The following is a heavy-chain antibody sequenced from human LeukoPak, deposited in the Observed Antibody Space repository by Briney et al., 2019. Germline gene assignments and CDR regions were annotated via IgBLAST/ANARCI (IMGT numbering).Heavy chain of an antibody. CDR3: ARLRGSSGYGYYYYMDV. CDR1: VVSMNGYY. Sequence: SETLSLTCSVSVVSMNGYYWSWLRQSAGNRLEWIGHVDSSGSTNYNPSLKSRVTISVDTSKNQFSLKLSSVTAADTAVYYCARLRGSSGYGYYYYMDVWGKGTTVTVSS. D-gene: IGHD3-22*01. J-gene: IGHJ6*03. V-gene: IGHV4-4*07. CDR2: VDSSGST.